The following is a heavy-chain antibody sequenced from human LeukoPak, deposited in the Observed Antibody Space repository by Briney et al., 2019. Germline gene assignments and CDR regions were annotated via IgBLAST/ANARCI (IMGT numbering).Heavy chain of an antibody. CDR3: TRDSVKLDYYDSTGYYSGRGDDAFDI. D-gene: IGHD3-22*01. J-gene: IGHJ3*02. V-gene: IGHV3-49*04. CDR1: GFTFGDYP. CDR2: IRTKTYGGTP. Sequence: PGGSLRLSCTASGFTFGDYPMSWVRQAPGKGLEWVGFIRTKTYGGTPEYAASVKGRFTISRDDSKSIAYLQMNSLKTEDTAVYYCTRDSVKLDYYDSTGYYSGRGDDAFDIWGQGTMVTVSS.